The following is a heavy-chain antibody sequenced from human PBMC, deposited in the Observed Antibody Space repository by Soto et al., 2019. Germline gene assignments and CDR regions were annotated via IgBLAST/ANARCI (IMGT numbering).Heavy chain of an antibody. J-gene: IGHJ4*02. CDR1: GGSFSDFA. CDR3: APGGIVAVPAALSSYDDYTNYRFDS. Sequence: QVQLAQSGAEVRKPGSSVKVSCRASGGSFSDFAFSWVRQAPGQGLEWTGGIIPMFAATKYARRFQGRVTISADASTRTAYWVWSSVTPDDSVVYYCAPGGIVAVPAALSSYDDYTNYRFDSWGQRTLVSVSS. V-gene: IGHV1-69*01. D-gene: IGHD2-15*01. CDR2: IIPMFAAT.